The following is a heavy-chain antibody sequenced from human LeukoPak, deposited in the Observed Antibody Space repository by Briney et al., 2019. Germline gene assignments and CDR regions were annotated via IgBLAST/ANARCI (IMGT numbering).Heavy chain of an antibody. CDR1: GFTFSSYA. V-gene: IGHV3-23*01. CDR2: ISGSGGST. J-gene: IGHJ3*02. Sequence: PGGSLRLSCAASGFTFSSYAMSWVRQAPGKGLEWVSAISGSGGSTYYADSLKGRFTISRDNAKNSLYLQMNSLRAEDTAVYYCARDLAWDAFDIWGQGTMVTVSS. CDR3: ARDLAWDAFDI.